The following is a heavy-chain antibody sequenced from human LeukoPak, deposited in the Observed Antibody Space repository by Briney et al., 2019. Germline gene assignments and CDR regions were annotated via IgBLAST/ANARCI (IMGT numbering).Heavy chain of an antibody. CDR3: ASHCSSTSCYAGQWGHDAFDI. CDR1: GFTFSSYA. Sequence: PGGSLRLSCAASGFTFSSYAMSWVRQAPGKGLEWVSAISGSGGSTYYADSVKGRFTISRDNSKNTLYLQMNSLRAEGTAVYYCASHCSSTSCYAGQWGHDAFDIWGQGTMVTVSS. CDR2: ISGSGGST. V-gene: IGHV3-23*01. D-gene: IGHD2-2*01. J-gene: IGHJ3*02.